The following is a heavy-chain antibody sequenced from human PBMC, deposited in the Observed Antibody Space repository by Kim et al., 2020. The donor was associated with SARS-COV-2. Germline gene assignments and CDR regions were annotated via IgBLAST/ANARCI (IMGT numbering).Heavy chain of an antibody. J-gene: IGHJ4*02. CDR2: INPNSGGT. CDR3: TRWGANYEFDY. D-gene: IGHD3-22*01. V-gene: IGHV1-2*06. CDR1: GYSFTGYY. Sequence: ASVKVSCKASGYSFTGYYMHWVRQAPGQGLEWMGRINPNSGGTNYAQKFQGRVTMTRDTSISTAYMELSRLRSDDTAVYFCTRWGANYEFDYWGQGTLVTVSS.